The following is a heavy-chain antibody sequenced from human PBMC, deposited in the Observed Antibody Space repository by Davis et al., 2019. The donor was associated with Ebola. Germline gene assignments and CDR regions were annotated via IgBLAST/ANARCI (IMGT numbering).Heavy chain of an antibody. D-gene: IGHD4-17*01. J-gene: IGHJ4*02. CDR2: IKQDGSEI. CDR3: SRGGAVKFDY. CDR1: GFTFSNSA. Sequence: GGSLRLSCATSGFTFSNSAMSWVRQAPGKGLEWVANIKQDGSEIHYVDSVKGRFTISRDNTKNSLYLQMNSLRDEDTALYYCSRGGAVKFDYWGQGTLVTVSS. V-gene: IGHV3-7*01.